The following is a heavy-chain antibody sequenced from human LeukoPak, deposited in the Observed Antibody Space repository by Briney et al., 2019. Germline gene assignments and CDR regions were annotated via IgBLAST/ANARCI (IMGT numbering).Heavy chain of an antibody. J-gene: IGHJ4*02. V-gene: IGHV1-69*06. D-gene: IGHD3-3*01. CDR1: GGTFSSYA. CDR3: ALTIFGVVVDY. Sequence: SVKASCKASGGTFSSYAISWVRQAPGQGLEWMGRIIPIFGTANYAQKFQGRVTITADKSTSTAYMELSSLRSEDTAVYYCALTIFGVVVDYWGQGTLVTVSS. CDR2: IIPIFGTA.